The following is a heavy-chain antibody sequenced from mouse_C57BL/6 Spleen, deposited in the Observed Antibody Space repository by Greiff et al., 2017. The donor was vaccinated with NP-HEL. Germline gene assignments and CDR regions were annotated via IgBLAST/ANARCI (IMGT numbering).Heavy chain of an antibody. D-gene: IGHD1-1*01. Sequence: VQLQQSGAELVKPGASVKISCKASGYAFSSYWMNWVKQRPGKGLEWIGQIYPGDGDTNYNGKFKGKATLTADKSSSTAYMQLSSLTSEDSAVYFCAREGSSPNFDYWGQGTTLTVSS. CDR1: GYAFSSYW. CDR3: AREGSSPNFDY. CDR2: IYPGDGDT. J-gene: IGHJ2*01. V-gene: IGHV1-80*01.